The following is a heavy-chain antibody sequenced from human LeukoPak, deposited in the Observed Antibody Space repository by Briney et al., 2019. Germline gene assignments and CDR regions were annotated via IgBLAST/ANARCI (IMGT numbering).Heavy chain of an antibody. CDR3: ARDRREDGYGGAFDI. CDR1: GFTFSSYW. V-gene: IGHV3-74*01. CDR2: INSDGSST. Sequence: GGSLRLSCAASGFTFSSYWMHWVRQAPGKGLVWVSRINSDGSSTSYADSVKGRFTISRDNAKNTLYLQMNSLRAEDTAVYYCARDRREDGYGGAFDIWGQGTMVTVSS. D-gene: IGHD5-24*01. J-gene: IGHJ3*02.